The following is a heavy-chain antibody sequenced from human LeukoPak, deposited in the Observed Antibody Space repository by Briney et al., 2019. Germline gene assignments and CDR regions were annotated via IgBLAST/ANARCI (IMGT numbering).Heavy chain of an antibody. J-gene: IGHJ6*03. CDR3: ASSYYDFWSGPRLYYYYYYMDV. D-gene: IGHD3-3*01. V-gene: IGHV1-69*05. Sequence: ASVKVSCKASGGTFSSYAISWVRQAPGQGLEWMGRIIPIFGTANYAQKFQGRVTITTDESTSTAYMELSSLRSEDTAVYYCASSYYDFWSGPRLYYYYYYMDVWGKGTTXTVSS. CDR2: IIPIFGTA. CDR1: GGTFSSYA.